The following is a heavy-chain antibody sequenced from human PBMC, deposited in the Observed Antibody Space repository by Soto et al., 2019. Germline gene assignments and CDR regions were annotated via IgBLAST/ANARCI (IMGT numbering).Heavy chain of an antibody. D-gene: IGHD3-3*01. J-gene: IGHJ5*02. V-gene: IGHV4-59*08. CDR3: ARLKNYDFWSGWEYWFDP. Sequence: PSETLSLTCTVSGGSISSYYWSWIRQPPGKGLEWIGYIYYSGSTNYNPSLKIRVTISVDTSKNQFSLKLSSVTAADTAVYYCARLKNYDFWSGWEYWFDPWGQGTLVTVSS. CDR1: GGSISSYY. CDR2: IYYSGST.